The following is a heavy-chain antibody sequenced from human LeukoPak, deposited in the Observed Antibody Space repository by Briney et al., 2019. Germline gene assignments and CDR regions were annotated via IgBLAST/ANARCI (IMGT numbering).Heavy chain of an antibody. Sequence: GGSLRLSCAASGFTFSSYAMHWVRQAPGKGLEWVAVISYDGSNKYYADSVKGRFTISRDNSKNTLYLQMNSLRAEDTAVYYCARDRAGKIAARLDYWGQGTLVTVSS. CDR2: ISYDGSNK. D-gene: IGHD6-6*01. CDR3: ARDRAGKIAARLDY. J-gene: IGHJ4*02. V-gene: IGHV3-30-3*01. CDR1: GFTFSSYA.